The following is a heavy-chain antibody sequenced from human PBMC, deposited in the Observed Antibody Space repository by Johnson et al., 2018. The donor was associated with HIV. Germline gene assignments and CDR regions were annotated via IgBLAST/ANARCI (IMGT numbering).Heavy chain of an antibody. J-gene: IGHJ3*02. CDR3: ASTVYGDGLGDAVDI. CDR1: GFTFSSYA. CDR2: ISYDGSNK. D-gene: IGHD4-17*01. V-gene: IGHV3-30*14. Sequence: HVQLVESGGGVVQPGRSLRLSCAASGFTFSSYAMHWVRQAPGKGLEWVAVISYDGSNKYYADSVKGRFTISRDNSKNTLYLQMNSLRAEDTAVYYCASTVYGDGLGDAVDIWGPGTMVTFSS.